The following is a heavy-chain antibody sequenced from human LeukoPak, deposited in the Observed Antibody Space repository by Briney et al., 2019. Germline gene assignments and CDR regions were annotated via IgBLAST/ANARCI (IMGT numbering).Heavy chain of an antibody. CDR3: ARDDNGDNWFDP. V-gene: IGHV1-18*01. CDR2: ISAYNGNT. CDR1: GYTFTSYG. D-gene: IGHD4-17*01. J-gene: IGHJ5*02. Sequence: GASVKVSCKASGYTFTSYGISWVRQAPGQGLEWMGWISAYNGNTNYAQKFQGRVTMTRDTSTSTVYMELSSLRSEDTAVYYCARDDNGDNWFDPWGQGTLVTVSS.